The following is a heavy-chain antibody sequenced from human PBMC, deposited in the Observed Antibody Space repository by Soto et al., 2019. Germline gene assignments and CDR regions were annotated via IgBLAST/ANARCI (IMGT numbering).Heavy chain of an antibody. CDR1: GDSVASNSAA. V-gene: IGHV6-1*01. D-gene: IGHD6-6*01. J-gene: IGHJ6*02. Sequence: SQTLSLTCAISGDSVASNSAAWNRIRQSPSRGLEGLGRTYYRSKRYNDYPVSVTSRITINPDTSKNQFSLQLNSVTPEDTAVYYCARDRPLSIAARTYYYYGMDVWGQGTTVTVSS. CDR2: TYYRSKRYN. CDR3: ARDRPLSIAARTYYYYGMDV.